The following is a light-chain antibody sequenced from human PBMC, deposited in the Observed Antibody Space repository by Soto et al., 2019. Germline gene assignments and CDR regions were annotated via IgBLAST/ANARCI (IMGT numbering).Light chain of an antibody. CDR2: DVN. CDR1: SSDVGGFNY. V-gene: IGLV2-14*01. CDR3: SSYTSSSTLV. Sequence: QSALTQPASVSGSPRQSITISCTGSSSDVGGFNYVSWYQQHPGKAPKLMIYDVNNRPSGVSNRFSGSKSGNTASLTISGLQREDEADYYCSSYTSSSTLVFGGGTKLTVL. J-gene: IGLJ2*01.